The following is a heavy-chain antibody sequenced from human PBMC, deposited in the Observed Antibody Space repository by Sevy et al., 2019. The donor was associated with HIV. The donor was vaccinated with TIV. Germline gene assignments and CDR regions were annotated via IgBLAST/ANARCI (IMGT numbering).Heavy chain of an antibody. Sequence: GGSLRLSCTPSGFTSGDYILTWVRQTPGKGLEWVGFITSKTYGGTTEYAASVKGRFTISRDDSKNVAYLRMNSLKTEDTAVYYCTRTSYYYDSGSYYGMDVWGQGTTVTVSS. V-gene: IGHV3-49*04. D-gene: IGHD3-10*01. CDR3: TRTSYYYDSGSYYGMDV. CDR1: GFTSGDYI. J-gene: IGHJ6*02. CDR2: ITSKTYGGTT.